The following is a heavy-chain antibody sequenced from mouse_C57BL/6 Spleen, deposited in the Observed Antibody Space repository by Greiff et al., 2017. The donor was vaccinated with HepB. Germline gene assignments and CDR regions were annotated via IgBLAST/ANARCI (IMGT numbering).Heavy chain of an antibody. CDR1: GFSLTSYG. J-gene: IGHJ3*01. D-gene: IGHD1-1*01. CDR3: AKGGDYYGSSSWFAY. Sequence: VKLQESGPGLVQPSQSLSITCTVSGFSLTSYGVHWVRQSPGKGLEWLGVIWRGGSTDYNAAFMSRLSITKDNSKSQVFFKMNSLQADDTAIYYCAKGGDYYGSSSWFAYWGQGTLVTVSA. CDR2: IWRGGST. V-gene: IGHV2-5*01.